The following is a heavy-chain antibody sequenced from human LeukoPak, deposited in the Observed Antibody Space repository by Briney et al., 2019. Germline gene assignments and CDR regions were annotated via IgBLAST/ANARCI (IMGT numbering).Heavy chain of an antibody. CDR3: AKHGDYVFDY. V-gene: IGHV3-7*01. J-gene: IGHJ4*02. CDR1: GFTFSSYW. CDR2: IKEDGSEK. Sequence: GGSLRLSCAASGFTFSSYWMSWVRQAPGRGLEWVANIKEDGSEKYYVVSVKGRFTISRDNAENSLYLQMNTLRAEDTAVYYCAKHGDYVFDYWGQGTLVTVSS. D-gene: IGHD4-17*01.